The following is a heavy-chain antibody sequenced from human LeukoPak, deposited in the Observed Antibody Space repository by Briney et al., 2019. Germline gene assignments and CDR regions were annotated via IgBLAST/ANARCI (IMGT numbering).Heavy chain of an antibody. V-gene: IGHV1-69*05. J-gene: IGHJ6*03. CDR3: ARDRNYYDSSGYPDHYYYYYMDV. CDR2: IIPIFGTA. Sequence: SVKVSCKASGGTFSSYAISWVRQAPGQGLEWMGGIIPIFGTANYAQKFQGRVTITTDESTSTAYMELSSLRSEDTAGYYCARDRNYYDSSGYPDHYYYYYMDVWGKGTTVTVSS. CDR1: GGTFSSYA. D-gene: IGHD3-22*01.